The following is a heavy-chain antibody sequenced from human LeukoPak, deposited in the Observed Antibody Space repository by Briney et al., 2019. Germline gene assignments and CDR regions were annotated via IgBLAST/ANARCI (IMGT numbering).Heavy chain of an antibody. CDR3: SKDLIPGSIGYFDC. V-gene: IGHV3-23*01. D-gene: IGHD3-10*01. Sequence: GGSLRLSCTASGFTFNIYAMNWVRQAPGRGPEWVSSISASGGEIRYADSVRGRFTISRDNFKNTLYLQMDSLRVGDTATYYCSKDLIPGSIGYFDCWGQGTPVTVSS. CDR2: ISASGGEI. J-gene: IGHJ4*02. CDR1: GFTFNIYA.